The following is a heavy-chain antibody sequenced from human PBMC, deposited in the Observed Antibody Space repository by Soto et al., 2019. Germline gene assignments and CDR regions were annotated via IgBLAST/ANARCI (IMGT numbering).Heavy chain of an antibody. Sequence: QLQLQESGPGLVKPSETLSLTCTVSGGSVSSSSYYWGWIRQPPGKGLEWVGSIFYSGSTNYNPSLKSRVTISVDTSKNQFSLKLSSVTAADTAVYYCARLIAAAQNWFDPWGQGTLVTVSS. V-gene: IGHV4-39*01. D-gene: IGHD6-13*01. CDR2: IFYSGST. CDR3: ARLIAAAQNWFDP. J-gene: IGHJ5*02. CDR1: GGSVSSSSYY.